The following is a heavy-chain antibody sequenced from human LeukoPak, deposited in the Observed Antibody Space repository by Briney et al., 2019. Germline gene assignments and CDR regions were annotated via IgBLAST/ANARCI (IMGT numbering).Heavy chain of an antibody. Sequence: GASVTVSCTASGYTFTSYDINWVRQATGQGLEWMGWMNPNSGNTGYAQKFQGRVTMTRNTSISTAYMELSSLGSEDTAVYYCARVIVVVVAAHPFDGMDVWGQGTTVTVSS. CDR3: ARVIVVVVAAHPFDGMDV. CDR2: MNPNSGNT. D-gene: IGHD2-15*01. J-gene: IGHJ6*02. V-gene: IGHV1-8*01. CDR1: GYTFTSYD.